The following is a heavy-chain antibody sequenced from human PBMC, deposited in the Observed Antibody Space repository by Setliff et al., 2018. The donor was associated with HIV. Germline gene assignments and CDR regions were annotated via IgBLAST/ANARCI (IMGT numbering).Heavy chain of an antibody. V-gene: IGHV3-74*01. CDR2: INGDGTTK. CDR1: GFTFSSYW. Sequence: GGSLRLSCAASGFTFSSYWMHWVRQVPGKGLMWVSRINGDGTTKRYADSVKDRFTISRDNAKNTLYLQMNSLRAEDTGVYDCHSGCDTEEQSYFDYWGQGTLVTVSS. CDR3: HSGCDTEEQSYFDY. J-gene: IGHJ4*02. D-gene: IGHD6-25*01.